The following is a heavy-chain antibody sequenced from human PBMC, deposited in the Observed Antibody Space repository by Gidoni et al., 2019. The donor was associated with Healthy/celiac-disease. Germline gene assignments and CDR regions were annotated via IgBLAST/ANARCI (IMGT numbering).Heavy chain of an antibody. CDR2: INHSGST. D-gene: IGHD4-4*01. Sequence: QVQLQQWGAGLLKPSETLSLTCAVYGGSFSGYYWSWIRQPPGKGLEWIGEINHSGSTNYNPSLKSRVTISVDTSKNQFSLKLSSVTAADTAVYYCARGRDGYNNGDFDYWGQGTLVTVSS. CDR3: ARGRDGYNNGDFDY. V-gene: IGHV4-34*01. J-gene: IGHJ4*02. CDR1: GGSFSGYY.